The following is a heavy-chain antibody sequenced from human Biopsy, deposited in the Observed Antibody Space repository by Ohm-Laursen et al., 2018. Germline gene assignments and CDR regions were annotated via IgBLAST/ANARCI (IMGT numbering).Heavy chain of an antibody. V-gene: IGHV1-69*06. J-gene: IGHJ1*01. D-gene: IGHD3-9*01. Sequence: SSVTVSCKAHGGTFSNYGVNWVRQAPGQGLEWLGGNIPILGTGNYAQKFQDRVTVAADTSTSTATMELRSLRSDDTAVYYCATKLTGYFHHWGQGTLVIVSS. CDR3: ATKLTGYFHH. CDR1: GGTFSNYG. CDR2: NIPILGTG.